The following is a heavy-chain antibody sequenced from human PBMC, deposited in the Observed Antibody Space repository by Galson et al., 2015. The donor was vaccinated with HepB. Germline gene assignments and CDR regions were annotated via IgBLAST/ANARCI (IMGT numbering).Heavy chain of an antibody. D-gene: IGHD2-15*01. Sequence: SLRLSCAASGFTVSNTHMNWVRQAPGKGLEWVSVIYSGGATYYADSVKGRFTISRDNSKNTLYLHVNNLRAEDTAVYYCASPFCTGGSCYPLWYWGQGTLVTVSS. CDR1: GFTVSNTH. V-gene: IGHV3-53*01. J-gene: IGHJ4*02. CDR2: IYSGGAT. CDR3: ASPFCTGGSCYPLWY.